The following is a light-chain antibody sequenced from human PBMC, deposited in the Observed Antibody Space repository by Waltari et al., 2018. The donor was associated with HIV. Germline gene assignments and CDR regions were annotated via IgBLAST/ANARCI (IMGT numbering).Light chain of an antibody. CDR1: QCISDS. CDR2: GAS. J-gene: IGKJ2*01. Sequence: DIQMAQSPSSLSASVGDRVTVTCRARQCISDSLAWYQHTPGQAPNLLLSGASTLESGVPSRFSGGGSGTDYTLTISSLQPEDSATYYCQQYYTLPYTFGQGTKLEIK. CDR3: QQYYTLPYT. V-gene: IGKV1-NL1*01.